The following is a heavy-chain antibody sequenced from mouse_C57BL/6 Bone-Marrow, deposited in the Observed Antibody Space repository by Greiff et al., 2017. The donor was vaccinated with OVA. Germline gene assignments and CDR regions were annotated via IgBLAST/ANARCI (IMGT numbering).Heavy chain of an antibody. CDR3: VLLRSWYFDV. J-gene: IGHJ1*03. Sequence: EVQGVESGGGLVQPKGSLKLSCAASGFSFNTYAMNWVRQAPGKGLEWVARIRSKSNNYATYYADSVKDRFTISRDDSESMLYLQMNNLKTEDTAMYYCVLLRSWYFDVWGTGTTVTVSS. D-gene: IGHD1-1*01. CDR1: GFSFNTYA. CDR2: IRSKSNNYAT. V-gene: IGHV10-1*01.